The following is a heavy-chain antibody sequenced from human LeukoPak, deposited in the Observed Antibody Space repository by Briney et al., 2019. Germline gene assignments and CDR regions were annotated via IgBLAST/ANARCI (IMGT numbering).Heavy chain of an antibody. CDR2: IYYGGST. Sequence: SVTLSLTCTVSGGSVSSSHYWGWIRQPPGKGLEWIGSIYYGGSTYYNASLRSRVTTSVDTSKNQFSLKLSSVTAADTAVYYCAKSTYYYDTFVNAFDLWGQGTVVTVST. D-gene: IGHD3-22*01. V-gene: IGHV4-39*07. CDR3: AKSTYYYDTFVNAFDL. CDR1: GGSVSSSHY. J-gene: IGHJ3*01.